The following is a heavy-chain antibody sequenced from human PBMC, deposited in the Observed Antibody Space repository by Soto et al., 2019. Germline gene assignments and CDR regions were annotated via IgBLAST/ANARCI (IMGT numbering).Heavy chain of an antibody. CDR2: IYYSGST. CDR3: ARRECARSSCRSGYYFDY. Sequence: QLQLQESGPGLVKPSETLSLTCTVSGGSISSSSYYWGWIRQPPGKGLEWIGSIYYSGSTYYNPSLKRRVTISVDTSKNQVSLKLSSVTAADTAVYYCARRECARSSCRSGYYFDYWGQGTLVTVSS. CDR1: GGSISSSSYY. V-gene: IGHV4-39*01. J-gene: IGHJ4*02. D-gene: IGHD6-13*01.